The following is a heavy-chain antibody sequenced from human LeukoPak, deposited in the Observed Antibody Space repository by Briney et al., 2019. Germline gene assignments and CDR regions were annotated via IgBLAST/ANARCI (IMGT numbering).Heavy chain of an antibody. Sequence: ASVKVSCKASGYTFTSYYMHWVRQAPGQGLEWMGIINPSGGSTSYAQKFQGRVTMTRDTSTSTVCMELSSLRSEDTAVYYCAREGYYDFWSGFRPSPPFDYGAQGPLVPVS. D-gene: IGHD3-3*01. CDR1: GYTFTSYY. CDR3: AREGYYDFWSGFRPSPPFDY. J-gene: IGHJ4*02. V-gene: IGHV1-46*01. CDR2: INPSGGST.